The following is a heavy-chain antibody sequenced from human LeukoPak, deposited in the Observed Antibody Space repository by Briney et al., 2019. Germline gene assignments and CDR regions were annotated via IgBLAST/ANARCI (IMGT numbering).Heavy chain of an antibody. V-gene: IGHV3-7*01. Sequence: GESLRLSCAASGFTFSRYWMSWVRQAPGKGLEWVANIKEDGGQIHYVDSVMGRFTISRDNAKSSLYLQMNSLRAEDMAEYYCARDAGIAVAGTVGHFDYWGQGALVTVSS. CDR1: GFTFSRYW. CDR2: IKEDGGQI. J-gene: IGHJ4*02. D-gene: IGHD6-19*01. CDR3: ARDAGIAVAGTVGHFDY.